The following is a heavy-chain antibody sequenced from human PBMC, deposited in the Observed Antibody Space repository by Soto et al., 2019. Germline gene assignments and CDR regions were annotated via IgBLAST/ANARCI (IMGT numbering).Heavy chain of an antibody. Sequence: PGESLKISCKGSGYTFSTSWIGWVRQMPGKGLEWMGIIFPADSDTRYSPSFQGQVTISADKSISTAYLQWSSLKASDTAMYYCARSGRSPHGMDVWGQGTTVTVSS. J-gene: IGHJ6*02. D-gene: IGHD6-25*01. V-gene: IGHV5-51*01. CDR1: GYTFSTSW. CDR3: ARSGRSPHGMDV. CDR2: IFPADSDT.